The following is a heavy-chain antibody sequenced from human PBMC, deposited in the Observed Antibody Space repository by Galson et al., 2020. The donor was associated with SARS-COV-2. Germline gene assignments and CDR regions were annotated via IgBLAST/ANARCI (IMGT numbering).Heavy chain of an antibody. CDR2: INHSGST. V-gene: IGHV4-34*01. J-gene: IGHJ4*02. CDR3: ARGGRRWLQHPLQYYFDY. Sequence: SETLSLTCAVYGGSFSGYYWSWIRQPPGKGLEWIGEINHSGSTNYNPPLKSRVTISVDTSKNQFSLKLSSVTAADTAVYYCARGGRRWLQHPLQYYFDYWGQGTLVTVSS. D-gene: IGHD5-12*01. CDR1: GGSFSGYY.